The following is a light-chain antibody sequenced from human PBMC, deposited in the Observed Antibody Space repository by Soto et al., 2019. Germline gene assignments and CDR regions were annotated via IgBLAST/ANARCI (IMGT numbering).Light chain of an antibody. J-gene: IGKJ5*01. Sequence: DIQMTQSPSSLSASVGDRVTITCQASRFIGNFLNWYQQKPGKAPYLLIYDASNLDTGVSSRFSGSGSGRDFSFTISSLQPDDVATYFCQHYGSLPITFGQGTRLEIK. CDR1: RFIGNF. CDR2: DAS. CDR3: QHYGSLPIT. V-gene: IGKV1-33*01.